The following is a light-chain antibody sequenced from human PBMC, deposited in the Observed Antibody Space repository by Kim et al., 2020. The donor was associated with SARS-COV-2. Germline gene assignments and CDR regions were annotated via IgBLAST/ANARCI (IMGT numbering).Light chain of an antibody. CDR1: QSINTY. Sequence: EIVLTQSPATLSLSPGEGATLSCRASQSINTYLAWYQQKPGQPPRLLIYDASNRATGIPARFSGSWSGTDFTLTISSLEPEDFAVYYCHQRSAWPLTFGGWTKLDI. V-gene: IGKV3-11*01. CDR3: HQRSAWPLT. CDR2: DAS. J-gene: IGKJ4*01.